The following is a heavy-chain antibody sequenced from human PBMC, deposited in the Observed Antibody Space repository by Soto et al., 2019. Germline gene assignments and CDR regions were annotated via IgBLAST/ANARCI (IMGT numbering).Heavy chain of an antibody. CDR2: IYYSGST. Sequence: SETLSLTCTVSGGSVSSGSYYWSWIRQPPGKGLEWIGYIYYSGSTNYNPSLKSRVTISVDASKNQFSLKLSSVTAADTAVYYCARDRPGSYFDYWGQGTLVTVSS. J-gene: IGHJ4*02. D-gene: IGHD1-26*01. CDR1: GGSVSSGSYY. V-gene: IGHV4-61*01. CDR3: ARDRPGSYFDY.